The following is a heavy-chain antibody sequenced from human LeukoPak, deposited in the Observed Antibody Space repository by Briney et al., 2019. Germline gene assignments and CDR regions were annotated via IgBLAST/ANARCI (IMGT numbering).Heavy chain of an antibody. CDR2: IYTSGST. D-gene: IGHD2-2*02. V-gene: IGHV4-61*02. CDR1: GGSISSGSYY. J-gene: IGHJ5*02. CDR3: AREGSIVVVPAAITRWFDP. Sequence: PSETLSLTCTVSGGSISSGSYYWSWIRQPAVKGLEWIGRIYTSGSTNYNPSLKSRVTISVDTSKNQFSLKLSSVTAADTAVYYCAREGSIVVVPAAITRWFDPWGQGTLVTVSS.